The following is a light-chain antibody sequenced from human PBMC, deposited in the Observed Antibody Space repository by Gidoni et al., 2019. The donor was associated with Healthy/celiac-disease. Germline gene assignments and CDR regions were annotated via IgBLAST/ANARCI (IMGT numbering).Light chain of an antibody. V-gene: IGLV3-21*03. CDR3: QVWDSSSDHAV. Sequence: SYVLTQPPSVSVAPGKTARITCGGNNIGSKSGHWYQQEPGQAPVLVVYDDSDRPSGIPERFSGSNSGNTATLTISRVEAGDEADYYCQVWDSSSDHAVFGGGTQLTVL. CDR1: NIGSKS. CDR2: DDS. J-gene: IGLJ7*01.